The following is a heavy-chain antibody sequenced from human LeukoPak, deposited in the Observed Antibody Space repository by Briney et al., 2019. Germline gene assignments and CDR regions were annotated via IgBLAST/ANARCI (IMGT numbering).Heavy chain of an antibody. Sequence: GASVKVSCEASGYTFTSYYMHWVRQAPGQGLEWMGIINPSGGSTSYAQKFQGRVTMTRDMSTSTVYMELSSLRSEDTAVCYCARERGYDYVWGSYRLYYFDYWGQGTLVTVSS. CDR3: ARERGYDYVWGSYRLYYFDY. D-gene: IGHD3-16*02. CDR1: GYTFTSYY. CDR2: INPSGGST. V-gene: IGHV1-46*01. J-gene: IGHJ4*02.